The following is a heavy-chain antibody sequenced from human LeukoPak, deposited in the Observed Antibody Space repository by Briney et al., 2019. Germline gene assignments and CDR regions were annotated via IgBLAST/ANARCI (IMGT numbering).Heavy chain of an antibody. V-gene: IGHV1-18*01. CDR2: ISSFNGET. Sequence: ASVKVSCKTSGYTFTSYGINWVRQAPGQGLEWMGWISSFNGETNYAQKLQGRVTLTTDTSTSTAYMELRSLRSDDTAVYYCAREGTPIWYYYMDVWGKGTTVTVSS. J-gene: IGHJ6*03. D-gene: IGHD3-10*01. CDR1: GYTFTSYG. CDR3: AREGTPIWYYYMDV.